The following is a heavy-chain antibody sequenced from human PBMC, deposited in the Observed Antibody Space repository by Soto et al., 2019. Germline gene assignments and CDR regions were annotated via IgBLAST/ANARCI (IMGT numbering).Heavy chain of an antibody. CDR2: ISGSGAGT. J-gene: IGHJ6*02. V-gene: IGHV3-23*01. CDR1: GFTFSSSA. Sequence: GGSLRLSCTASGFTFSSSAMSWVRQAPGRGLEWVSGISGSGAGTYYADSVKGRFTISRDNSKNTMYLQMSGLRAEDAAVYYCAKGPTVFGAVISFDYYYGMYVWGQGTPVTVSS. CDR3: AKGPTVFGAVISFDYYYGMYV. D-gene: IGHD3-3*01.